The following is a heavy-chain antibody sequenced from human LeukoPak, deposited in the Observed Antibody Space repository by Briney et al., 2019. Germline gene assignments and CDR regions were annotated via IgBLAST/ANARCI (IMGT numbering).Heavy chain of an antibody. CDR3: AKVGDYDILTGYSYYFDY. CDR1: GFTFSSYA. D-gene: IGHD3-9*01. CDR2: ISGSGGST. Sequence: PGGSLRLSCAASGFTFSSYAMSWVRQAPGKGLEWVSAISGSGGSTYYADSVKGRFTISRDNSKNTLYLQMNSLRAEDTAVYYCAKVGDYDILTGYSYYFDYRGQGTLVTVSS. J-gene: IGHJ4*02. V-gene: IGHV3-23*01.